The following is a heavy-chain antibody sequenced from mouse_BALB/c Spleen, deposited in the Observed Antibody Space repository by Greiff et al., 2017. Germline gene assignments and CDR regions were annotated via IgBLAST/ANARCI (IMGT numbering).Heavy chain of an antibody. CDR1: GFTFSSYT. J-gene: IGHJ2*01. V-gene: IGHV5-12-2*01. Sequence: EVKLVESGGGLVQPGGSLKLSCAASGFTFSSYTMSWVRQTPEKRLEWVAYISNGGGSTYYPDTVKGRFTISRDNTKNTLYLQMRSLKSEDTAMYYCARHVFGRSTIITTGAFDYWGQGTTLTVSS. D-gene: IGHD2-4*01. CDR3: ARHVFGRSTIITTGAFDY. CDR2: ISNGGGST.